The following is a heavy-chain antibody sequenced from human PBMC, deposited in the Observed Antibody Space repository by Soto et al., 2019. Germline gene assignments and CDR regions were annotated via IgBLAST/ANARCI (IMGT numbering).Heavy chain of an antibody. J-gene: IGHJ3*01. Sequence: QVQLVQSGAEVKKPGSSVKVSCKASGGTFNSYDIHWVRQAPGQGLEWMGRIIPSLGIPNYAQALQGRLTITANVATRTAYMELTNLKSGDTAIYYCARRTSAFDVWGQGTGVTVSS. CDR3: ARRTSAFDV. D-gene: IGHD2-2*01. CDR2: IIPSLGIP. V-gene: IGHV1-69*02. CDR1: GGTFNSYD.